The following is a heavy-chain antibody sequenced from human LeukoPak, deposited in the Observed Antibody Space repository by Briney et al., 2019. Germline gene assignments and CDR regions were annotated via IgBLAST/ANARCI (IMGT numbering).Heavy chain of an antibody. V-gene: IGHV3-30*02. CDR1: GFTFSNYG. CDR3: AKENGAVAGGWLEY. Sequence: GGSLRLSCAASGFTFSNYGMQWVRQAPGKGLEWVALIRFDGGNKDYADSVKGRFTISRDNSKNTLYLQMNSLRAEDTAVYYCAKENGAVAGGWLEYWGQGTLVTVSS. D-gene: IGHD6-19*01. J-gene: IGHJ4*02. CDR2: IRFDGGNK.